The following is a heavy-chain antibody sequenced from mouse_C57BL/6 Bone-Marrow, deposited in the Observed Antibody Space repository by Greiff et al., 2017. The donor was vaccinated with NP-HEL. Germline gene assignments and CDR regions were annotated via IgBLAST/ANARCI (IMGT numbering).Heavy chain of an antibody. J-gene: IGHJ4*01. V-gene: IGHV5-4*01. CDR3: AREVYSNYYAMDH. CDR2: ISDGGSYT. Sequence: EVKLMESGGGLVKPGGSLKLSCAASGFTFSSYAMSWVRQTPEKRLEWVATISDGGSYTYYPDNVKGRFTISRDNAKNNLYLQMSHLKSEDTAMYYCAREVYSNYYAMDHWGQGTSVTVSS. CDR1: GFTFSSYA. D-gene: IGHD2-5*01.